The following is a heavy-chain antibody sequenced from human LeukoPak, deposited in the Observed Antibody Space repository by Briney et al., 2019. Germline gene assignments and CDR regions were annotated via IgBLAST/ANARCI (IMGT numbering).Heavy chain of an antibody. J-gene: IGHJ4*02. CDR1: SGSISTSNYY. CDR2: IFYSGST. V-gene: IGHV4-39*07. CDR3: ASGVLRFLEWQARDY. D-gene: IGHD3-3*01. Sequence: SETLSLTCTVSSGSISTSNYYWGWVRQPPGKALEWIGNIFYSGSTYYSPSLKSRVTISLDTSRNQFSLKLSSVTAADTAVYYCASGVLRFLEWQARDYWGQGTLVTVSS.